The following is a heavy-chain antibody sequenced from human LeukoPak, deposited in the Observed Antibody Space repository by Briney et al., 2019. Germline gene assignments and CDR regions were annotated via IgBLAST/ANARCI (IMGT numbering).Heavy chain of an antibody. V-gene: IGHV3-23*01. D-gene: IGHD2-21*02. Sequence: PGGSLRLSCAASGITFSNYAMSWVRQAPGKGLEWVSGISVTTGSTFYADPVKGRFTISRDNSKSTLYLQMNSLRADDTAVYYCAKVGDWSYYFGMDVWGRGTTVTVSS. CDR1: GITFSNYA. CDR2: ISVTTGST. CDR3: AKVGDWSYYFGMDV. J-gene: IGHJ6*02.